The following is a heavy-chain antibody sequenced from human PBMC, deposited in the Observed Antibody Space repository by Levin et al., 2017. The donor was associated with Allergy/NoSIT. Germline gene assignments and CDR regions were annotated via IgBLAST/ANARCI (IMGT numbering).Heavy chain of an antibody. CDR2: ISYDGSNK. CDR3: ARDLVFEGSYIGYYFDY. Sequence: GESLKISCAASGFTFSSYAMHWVRQAPGKGLEWVAVISYDGSNKYYADSVKGRFTISRDNSKNTLYLQMNSLRAEDTAVYYCARDLVFEGSYIGYYFDYWGQGTLVTVSS. D-gene: IGHD1-26*01. V-gene: IGHV3-30-3*01. CDR1: GFTFSSYA. J-gene: IGHJ4*02.